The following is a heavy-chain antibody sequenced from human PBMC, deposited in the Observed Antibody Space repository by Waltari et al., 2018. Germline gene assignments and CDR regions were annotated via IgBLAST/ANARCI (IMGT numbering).Heavy chain of an antibody. CDR1: GGSISSMHYN. CDR3: ARTYSGDYEFWFDP. V-gene: IGHV4-39*01. CDR2: IYYSGNT. D-gene: IGHD1-26*01. Sequence: QLQLQESGPGLVKSSETLSLTCDVSGGSISSMHYNGGWLRQTPGKGLEWIASIYYSGNTYYNPSLKSRVTISVDTSKNQFSLRLSSVTAADTAVYYCARTYSGDYEFWFDPWGQGTLVTVSS. J-gene: IGHJ5*02.